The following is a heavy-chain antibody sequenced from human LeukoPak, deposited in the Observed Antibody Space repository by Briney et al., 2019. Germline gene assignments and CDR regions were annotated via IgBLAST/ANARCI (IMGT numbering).Heavy chain of an antibody. CDR3: AKDLMVQGVIITPLFDY. CDR1: GFTFSSYA. J-gene: IGHJ4*02. CDR2: ISGSGGST. V-gene: IGHV3-23*01. Sequence: GGSLRLSCAASGFTFSSYAMSWVRQAPGRGLEWVSAISGSGGSTYYADSVKGRFTISRDNSKNTLYLQMNSLRAEDTAVYYCAKDLMVQGVIITPLFDYWGQGTLVTVSS. D-gene: IGHD3-10*01.